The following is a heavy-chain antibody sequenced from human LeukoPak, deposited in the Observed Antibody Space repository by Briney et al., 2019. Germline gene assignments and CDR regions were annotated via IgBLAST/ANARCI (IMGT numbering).Heavy chain of an antibody. CDR2: IYYSGST. Sequence: PSETLSLTCTVSGSSISSSSYYWGWIRQPPGKGLEWIGSIYYSGSTYYNPSLKSRVTISVDTSKNQFSLKLSSVTAADTAVYYCARQGYYYDSSGYHPSVLDYWGQGTLVTVSS. V-gene: IGHV4-39*01. J-gene: IGHJ4*02. CDR3: ARQGYYYDSSGYHPSVLDY. D-gene: IGHD3-22*01. CDR1: GSSISSSSYY.